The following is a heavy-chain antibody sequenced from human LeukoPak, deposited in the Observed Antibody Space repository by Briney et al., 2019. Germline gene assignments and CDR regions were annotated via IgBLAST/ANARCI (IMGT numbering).Heavy chain of an antibody. Sequence: SETLSLTCAVSGGSISSSNWWSWVRQPPGKGLEWIGEIYHSGSTNYNPSLKSRVTISVDKSKNQFSLKLSSVTAADTAVYYCARDYGVPGTTPFFDYWGQGTLVTVSS. CDR3: ARDYGVPGTTPFFDY. V-gene: IGHV4-4*02. CDR2: IYHSGST. D-gene: IGHD1-1*01. J-gene: IGHJ4*02. CDR1: GGSISSSNW.